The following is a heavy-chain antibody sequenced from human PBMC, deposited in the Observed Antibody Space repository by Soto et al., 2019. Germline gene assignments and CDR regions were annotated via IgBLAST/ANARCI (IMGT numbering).Heavy chain of an antibody. CDR2: IIPIFGTA. V-gene: IGHV1-69*12. J-gene: IGHJ5*02. CDR3: AMPGARFDWLPSPP. Sequence: QVQLVQSGAEVKKPGSSVKVSCKASGGTFSSYAISWVRQAPGQGLEWMGGIIPIFGTANYAQKFQGRVTITADESTSTAYMERSSRRSEDTAVYYCAMPGARFDWLPSPPWGQGTLVTVSS. CDR1: GGTFSSYA. D-gene: IGHD3-9*01.